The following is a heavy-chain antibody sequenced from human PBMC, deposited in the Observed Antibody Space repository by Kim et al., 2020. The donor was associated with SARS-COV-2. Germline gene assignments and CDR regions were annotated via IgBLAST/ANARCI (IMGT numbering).Heavy chain of an antibody. CDR3: ARGRAFDI. D-gene: IGHD3-10*01. Sequence: GSTIYYADSVKGRFTISRDNAKNSLYLQMNSLRAEDTAVYYCARGRAFDIWGQGTMVTVSS. CDR2: GSTI. J-gene: IGHJ3*02. V-gene: IGHV3-11*01.